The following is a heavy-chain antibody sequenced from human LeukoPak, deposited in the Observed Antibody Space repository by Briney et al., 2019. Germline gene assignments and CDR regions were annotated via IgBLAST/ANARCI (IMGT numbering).Heavy chain of an antibody. CDR2: VYFDGST. D-gene: IGHD1-14*01. CDR1: GGSISSSSFY. Sequence: SETLSLTCTVSGGSISSSSFYWGWIRQPPGKGLEWIGNVYFDGSTYYNPSLKSRLTISVDTSTNRFSLNLASVTSADTAVYYCARQAYNSLDYWGQGTLVTVSS. J-gene: IGHJ4*02. CDR3: ARQAYNSLDY. V-gene: IGHV4-39*01.